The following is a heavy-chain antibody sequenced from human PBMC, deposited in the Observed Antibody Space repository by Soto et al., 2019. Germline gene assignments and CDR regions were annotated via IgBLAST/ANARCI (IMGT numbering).Heavy chain of an antibody. CDR1: GFTFSSYA. V-gene: IGHV3-23*01. Sequence: PGGSLRLSCAASGFTFSSYAMSWVRQAPGKGLEWVSAISGSGGSTYYADSVKGRFTISRDNSKNTLYLQMNSLRAEDTAVYYCAKDLYSSYYYFYMDVWGKGTTVTVSS. J-gene: IGHJ6*03. CDR2: ISGSGGST. D-gene: IGHD3-22*01. CDR3: AKDLYSSYYYFYMDV.